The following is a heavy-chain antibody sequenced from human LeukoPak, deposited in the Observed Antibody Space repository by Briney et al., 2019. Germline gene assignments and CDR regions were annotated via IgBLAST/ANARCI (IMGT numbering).Heavy chain of an antibody. CDR3: ARDKGGLYGDYD. CDR1: GYTFTSYY. J-gene: IGHJ4*02. D-gene: IGHD4-17*01. V-gene: IGHV1-46*01. CDR2: INPSGGST. Sequence: ASVKVSCKASGYTFTSYYMHWVRQAPGQGLEWMGIINPSGGSTSYAQKFQGRATMTRDTSTSTVYMELSSLRAEDTAVYYCARDKGGLYGDYDWGQGTLVTVSS.